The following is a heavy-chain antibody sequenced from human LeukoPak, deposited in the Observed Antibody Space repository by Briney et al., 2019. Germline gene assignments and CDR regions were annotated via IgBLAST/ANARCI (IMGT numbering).Heavy chain of an antibody. J-gene: IGHJ6*02. CDR1: GFTFGDNA. CDR2: IRSKAYGGTT. CDR3: TRGPYSSGLDV. D-gene: IGHD6-19*01. V-gene: IGHV3-49*04. Sequence: GGSLRLSCTASGFTFGDNAMSWVRQAPGKGLEWVGFIRSKAYGGTTEYAASVKGRFTISKDDSKSIAYLQMNSLKTEDTAVYYCTRGPYSSGLDVWGQGTTVTVSS.